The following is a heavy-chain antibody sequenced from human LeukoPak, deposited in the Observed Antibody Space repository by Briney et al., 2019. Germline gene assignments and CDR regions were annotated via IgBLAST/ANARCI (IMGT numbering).Heavy chain of an antibody. J-gene: IGHJ4*02. D-gene: IGHD3-10*01. Sequence: GGSLRLSCAASGFTVSSNYMSWARQAPGKGLEWVANIKGDGSDKYYVDSVKGRFTISRDNAKNSLYLQMNSLRAEDTAVYYCARGFGIRGGQGTLVTVSS. V-gene: IGHV3-7*01. CDR3: ARGFGIR. CDR2: IKGDGSDK. CDR1: GFTVSSNY.